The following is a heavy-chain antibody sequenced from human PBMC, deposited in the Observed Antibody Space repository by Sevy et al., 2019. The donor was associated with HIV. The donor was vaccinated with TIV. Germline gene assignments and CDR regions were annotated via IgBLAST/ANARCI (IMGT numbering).Heavy chain of an antibody. Sequence: GGSLRLSCAASRFTFSTYAMHWVRQAPGKGLEWVSVISYDGNIKYYADSVKGRFTISRDDSKNTLYLQMNGLRAEDTAVYYCARDGGAYTYGTGKYWGQGTLVTVSS. D-gene: IGHD5-18*01. J-gene: IGHJ4*02. CDR3: ARDGGAYTYGTGKY. CDR2: ISYDGNIK. V-gene: IGHV3-30-3*01. CDR1: RFTFSTYA.